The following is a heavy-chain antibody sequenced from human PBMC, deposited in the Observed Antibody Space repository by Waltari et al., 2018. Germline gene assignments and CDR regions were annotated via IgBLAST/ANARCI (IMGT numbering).Heavy chain of an antibody. V-gene: IGHV4-4*07. CDR2: ISTSGNT. J-gene: IGHJ1*01. D-gene: IGHD3-16*01. CDR3: AGYRRPDRAMIEV. CDR1: GGSFSPYP. Sequence: QLRLQESGPGLVKDSETLSLTCTVPGGSFSPYPWSWIRQPAGKGLGWIGRISTSGNTIYNPSLKSRVAMSVDTSKNQFSLMLTSTTAADTAMYYCAGYRRPDRAMIEVWGQGTLVTVSS.